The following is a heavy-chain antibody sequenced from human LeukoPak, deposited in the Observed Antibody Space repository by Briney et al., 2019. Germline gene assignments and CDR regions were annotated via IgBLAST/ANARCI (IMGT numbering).Heavy chain of an antibody. J-gene: IGHJ3*02. CDR2: ISSSSSFR. V-gene: IGHV3-21*04. CDR3: ARDLGYKDYVSAFDI. Sequence: PGGSLRLSCAASGFNFSSYSMNWVRQAPGKGLEWVSSISSSSSFRYYADSVKGRFTISRDSAKNSLYLHMNSLRAEDTALYFCARDLGYKDYVSAFDIWGQGTMVTVSS. CDR1: GFNFSSYS. D-gene: IGHD5-24*01.